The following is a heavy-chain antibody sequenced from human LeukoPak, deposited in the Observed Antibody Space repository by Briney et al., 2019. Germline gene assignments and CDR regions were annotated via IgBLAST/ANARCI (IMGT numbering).Heavy chain of an antibody. D-gene: IGHD5-12*01. J-gene: IGHJ4*02. V-gene: IGHV1-69*04. CDR3: ARGGDSGYDFGDYYFDY. CDR1: GGTFSSYA. CDR2: IIPILGIA. Sequence: SVKVSCKASGGTFSSYAISWVRQAPGQGLEWMGRIIPILGIANYAQKFQGRVTITADKSTSTAYMELSSLRSEDTAVYYCARGGDSGYDFGDYYFDYWGQGTLVTVSS.